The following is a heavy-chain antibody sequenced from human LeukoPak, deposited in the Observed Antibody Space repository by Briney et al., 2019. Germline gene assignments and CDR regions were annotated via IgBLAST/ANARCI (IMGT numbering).Heavy chain of an antibody. D-gene: IGHD3-9*01. V-gene: IGHV4-39*01. CDR3: ARVTGYTIEDYFDY. J-gene: IGHJ4*02. CDR2: IYYSGST. CDR1: GGSISSNSYY. Sequence: SETLSLTCAVSGGSISSNSYYWGWIRQPPGKGLEWIGSIYYSGSTYYNPSLKSRVTISVDTSKNQFSLKLSSVTAADTAVYYCARVTGYTIEDYFDYWGQGTLVTVSS.